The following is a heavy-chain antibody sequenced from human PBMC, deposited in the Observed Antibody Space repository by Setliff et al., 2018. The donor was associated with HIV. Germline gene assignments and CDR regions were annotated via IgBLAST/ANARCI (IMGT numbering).Heavy chain of an antibody. CDR3: ARGIEPLGDFSFYYMDV. V-gene: IGHV1-8*02. J-gene: IGHJ6*03. CDR1: GYTFTSYD. CDR2: MNPNSGNT. Sequence: ASVKVSCKASGYTFTSYDINWVRQATGQGLEWMGWMNPNSGNTGYAQKFQGRVTMTRNTSISTAYMELSSLRSEDTAVYFCARGIEPLGDFSFYYMDVWGKGTTVTVSS.